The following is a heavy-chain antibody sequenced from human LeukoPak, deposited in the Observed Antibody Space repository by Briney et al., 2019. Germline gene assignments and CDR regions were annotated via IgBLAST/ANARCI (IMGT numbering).Heavy chain of an antibody. Sequence: GGSLRLSCAASGFTFSSYAMHWVRQAPGKGLEWVAVISYDGSNKYYADSVKGRFTISRDNSKNTLYLQMNSLRAEDTAVYYCARLPIPKETYYFDYWGQGTLVTVSS. J-gene: IGHJ4*02. CDR2: ISYDGSNK. CDR1: GFTFSSYA. CDR3: ARLPIPKETYYFDY. D-gene: IGHD2-2*02. V-gene: IGHV3-30-3*01.